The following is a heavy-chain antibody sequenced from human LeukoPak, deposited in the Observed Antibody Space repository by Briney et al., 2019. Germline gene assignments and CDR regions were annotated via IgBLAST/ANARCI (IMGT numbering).Heavy chain of an antibody. V-gene: IGHV3-7*01. J-gene: IGHJ4*02. CDR2: IKQDGSEK. CDR1: GFTFSSYW. D-gene: IGHD3-3*01. CDR3: ARDFRFLDDY. Sequence: GGSLRLSCAASGFTFSSYWMSWVRQAPGKGLEWVANIKQDGSEKYYADSVKGRFTISRDNSKNTLYLQMNSLRAEDTAVYYCARDFRFLDDYWGQGTLVTVSS.